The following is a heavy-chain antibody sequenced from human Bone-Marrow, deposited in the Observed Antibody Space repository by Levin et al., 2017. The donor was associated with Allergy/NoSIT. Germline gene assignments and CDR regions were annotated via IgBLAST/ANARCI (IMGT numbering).Heavy chain of an antibody. CDR3: ARRNVLAPGEDWFDP. V-gene: IGHV4-4*02. Sequence: SETLSLTCCVSDASISSSNWWTWVRQPPGKGLEWIGEIYHSGSTNYNPSLKSRVTISVEKSKNQFSLKLSSVTAADTAVYYCARRNVLAPGEDWFDPWGQGTLVTVSS. CDR1: DASISSSNW. CDR2: IYHSGST. D-gene: IGHD7-27*01. J-gene: IGHJ5*02.